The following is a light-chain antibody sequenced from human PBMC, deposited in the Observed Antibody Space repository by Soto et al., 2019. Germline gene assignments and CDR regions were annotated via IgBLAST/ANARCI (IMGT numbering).Light chain of an antibody. Sequence: DIKMTQSPSSLSASVRDRVTITCRASQSISSYLNWYQQKPGKAPKLLIYAASSLQSGVPSRFSGSGSGTDFTLTISSLQPEDFATYYCQQSYSTPRTFGHGTKVEIK. CDR1: QSISSY. CDR3: QQSYSTPRT. J-gene: IGKJ1*01. CDR2: AAS. V-gene: IGKV1-39*01.